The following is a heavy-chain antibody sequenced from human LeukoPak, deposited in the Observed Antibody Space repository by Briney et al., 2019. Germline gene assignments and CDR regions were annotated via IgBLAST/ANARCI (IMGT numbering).Heavy chain of an antibody. CDR2: ISWNSGSI. D-gene: IGHD2-2*01. Sequence: GRSLRLSCAASGFTFDDYAMHWVRQAPGKGLEWVSGISWNSGSIGYADSVKGRFTISRDNAKNSLYLQMNSLRAEDRALYYCAKDHKPCSSTSCAYYYYMDVWGKGTTVTVSS. CDR1: GFTFDDYA. CDR3: AKDHKPCSSTSCAYYYYMDV. V-gene: IGHV3-9*01. J-gene: IGHJ6*03.